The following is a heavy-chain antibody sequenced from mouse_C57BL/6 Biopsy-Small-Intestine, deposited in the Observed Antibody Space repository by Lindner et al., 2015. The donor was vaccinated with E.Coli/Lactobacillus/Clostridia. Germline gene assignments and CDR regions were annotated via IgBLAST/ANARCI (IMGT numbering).Heavy chain of an antibody. D-gene: IGHD1-1*02. V-gene: IGHV1-72*01. Sequence: VQLQESGAEPVKPGTSVKLSCKASGFTFTSYWMHWVKQRPGRGLEWIGRIDPNNDDTKYNERFKSKATLTVDKSSSTAYMQLSSLTSEDSAIYFCARGTNYGFDYWGQGTTLTVSS. CDR2: IDPNNDDT. J-gene: IGHJ2*01. CDR1: GFTFTSYW. CDR3: ARGTNYGFDY.